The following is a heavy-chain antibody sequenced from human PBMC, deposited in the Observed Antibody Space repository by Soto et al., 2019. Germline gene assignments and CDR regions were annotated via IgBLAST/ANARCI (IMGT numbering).Heavy chain of an antibody. D-gene: IGHD6-19*01. CDR3: ARGRLVYDY. Sequence: LSLTCAVYGGSFSGYYWSWIRQPPGKGLEWIGEINHSGSTNYNPSLKSRVTISVDTSKNQFSLKLSSVTAADTAVYYCARGRLVYDYWGQGTLVTVSS. CDR2: INHSGST. CDR1: GGSFSGYY. V-gene: IGHV4-34*01. J-gene: IGHJ4*02.